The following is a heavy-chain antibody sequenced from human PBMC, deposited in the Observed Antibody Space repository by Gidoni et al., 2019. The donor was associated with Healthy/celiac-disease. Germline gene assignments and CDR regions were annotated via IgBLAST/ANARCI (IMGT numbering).Heavy chain of an antibody. V-gene: IGHV3-48*01. J-gene: IGHJ4*02. CDR1: GFPFSSYS. Sequence: EVQLVESGGGLVQPGGSLRLSLSASGFPFSSYSMNWVRQAPGKGLEWVSYISSSSSTIYYADSVKGRFTISRDNAKNSLYLQMNSRRAEDTAVYYWAGIWFGELLPFGWGQGTLVTGSS. D-gene: IGHD3-10*01. CDR3: AGIWFGELLPFG. CDR2: ISSSSSTI.